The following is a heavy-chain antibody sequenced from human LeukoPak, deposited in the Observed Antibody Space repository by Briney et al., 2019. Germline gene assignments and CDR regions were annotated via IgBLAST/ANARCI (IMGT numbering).Heavy chain of an antibody. CDR2: VSAGGRTT. Sequence: GGSLRLSCAASGFTFSTFAMTWVRQAPGKGLEWVSTVSAGGRTTYYADSVKGRSTISRDNSKNTLSLQMNTLRADDTAIYYCAKVDSSGWGTFDYWGQGTLVTVSS. J-gene: IGHJ4*02. D-gene: IGHD6-19*01. V-gene: IGHV3-23*01. CDR1: GFTFSTFA. CDR3: AKVDSSGWGTFDY.